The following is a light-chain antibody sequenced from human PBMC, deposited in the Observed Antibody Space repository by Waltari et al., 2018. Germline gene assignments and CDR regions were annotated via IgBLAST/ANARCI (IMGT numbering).Light chain of an antibody. V-gene: IGLV3-10*01. CDR2: EDT. Sequence: SYELTQPPPVSVSPGQTARITCSGHQLQRKYAYWFQQKPGQAPRLVIYEDTKRPSGIPARFSGSSSGTVATLTITGAQVDDEADYYCYSSDTTGLRVFGGGTTVVVL. CDR3: YSSDTTGLRV. CDR1: QLQRKY. J-gene: IGLJ1*01.